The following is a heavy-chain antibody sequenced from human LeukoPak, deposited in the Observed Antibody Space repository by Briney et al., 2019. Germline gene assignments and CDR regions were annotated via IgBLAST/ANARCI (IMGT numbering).Heavy chain of an antibody. Sequence: SQTLSLTCAIYGDSVSSNSASWNWIRQSPTRGLEWLGRTYYRSNWNSDYAISVKSRITINPDTSMNQFSLHLKSVTPEDTAVYYCARQVAGSYSAVSWFDPWGQGTLVTVSS. CDR1: GDSVSSNSAS. V-gene: IGHV6-1*01. J-gene: IGHJ5*02. D-gene: IGHD1-26*01. CDR3: ARQVAGSYSAVSWFDP. CDR2: TYYRSNWNS.